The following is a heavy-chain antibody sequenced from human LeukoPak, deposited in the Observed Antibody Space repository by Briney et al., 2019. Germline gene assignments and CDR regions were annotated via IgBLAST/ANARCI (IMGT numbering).Heavy chain of an antibody. CDR3: ARFSSYYDSSTHYLDY. D-gene: IGHD3-22*01. J-gene: IGHJ4*02. CDR1: GGSINNYY. CDR2: IYYTGST. V-gene: IGHV4-59*08. Sequence: PSETLSLTCTVCGGSINNYYWSWVRQPPGEGMEWIAYIYYTGSTNYNPSLKTRVTISVDTSKNQFSLRLNSVTAADTAVYYCARFSSYYDSSTHYLDYWGQGILVTVSS.